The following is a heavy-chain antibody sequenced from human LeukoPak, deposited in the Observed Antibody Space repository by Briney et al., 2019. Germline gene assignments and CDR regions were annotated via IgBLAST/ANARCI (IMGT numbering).Heavy chain of an antibody. J-gene: IGHJ4*02. Sequence: GGSLRLSCAAYGFTFSSYAMNWVRQAPGKGLEWVSSISGGGETTYYADSAKGRFTISRDNSQNTLYLQMNSLRAEDTAVYYCARDYADYVGYFFFDYWGQGTLVTVSS. V-gene: IGHV3-23*01. CDR3: ARDYADYVGYFFFDY. CDR1: GFTFSSYA. CDR2: ISGGGETT. D-gene: IGHD4-17*01.